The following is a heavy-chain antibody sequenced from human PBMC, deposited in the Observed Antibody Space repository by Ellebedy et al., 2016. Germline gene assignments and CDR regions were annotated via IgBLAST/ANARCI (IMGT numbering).Heavy chain of an antibody. CDR2: ISYDGSNK. V-gene: IGHV3-30*03. J-gene: IGHJ3*02. CDR1: GFTFSSYG. CDR3: ARDLVFIPGNAFDI. D-gene: IGHD3-10*01. Sequence: GESLKISCAASGFTFSSYGMHWVRQAPGKGLEWVAVISYDGSNKYYADSVKGRFTISRDNSKNTLYLQMNSLRAEDTAVYYCARDLVFIPGNAFDIWGQGTMVTVSS.